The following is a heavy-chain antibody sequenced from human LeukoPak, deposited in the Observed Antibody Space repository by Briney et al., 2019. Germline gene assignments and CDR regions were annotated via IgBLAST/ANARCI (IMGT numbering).Heavy chain of an antibody. J-gene: IGHJ6*03. CDR2: IIPIFGTA. Sequence: SVKVSCKASGGTFSSYAISWVRQAPGQGLEWMGGIIPIFGTANYAQKFQGRVTITADESTSAAYMELSSLRSEDTAVYYCARATQHCSSTSCYGRDYYYYYYMDVWGKGTTVTVSS. V-gene: IGHV1-69*13. CDR3: ARATQHCSSTSCYGRDYYYYYYMDV. CDR1: GGTFSSYA. D-gene: IGHD2-2*01.